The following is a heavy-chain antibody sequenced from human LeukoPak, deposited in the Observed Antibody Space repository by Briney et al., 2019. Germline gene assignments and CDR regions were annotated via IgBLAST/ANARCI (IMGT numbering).Heavy chain of an antibody. V-gene: IGHV4-59*01. CDR3: ARGSHILTGYDSRDAFDI. CDR1: GGSISSYY. D-gene: IGHD3-9*01. Sequence: DPSETLSLTCTVSGGSISSYYWSWIRQPPGKGLEWIGYIYYSGSTNYNPSLKSRVTISVDTSKNQFSLKLSSVTAADTAVYYCARGSHILTGYDSRDAFDIWGQGTMVTVSS. CDR2: IYYSGST. J-gene: IGHJ3*02.